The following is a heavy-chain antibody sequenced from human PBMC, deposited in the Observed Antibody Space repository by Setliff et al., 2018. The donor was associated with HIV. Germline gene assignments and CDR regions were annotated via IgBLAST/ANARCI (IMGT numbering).Heavy chain of an antibody. CDR1: GGSISSGSYY. D-gene: IGHD3-22*01. J-gene: IGHJ4*01. CDR2: IYTSGST. CDR3: ASLPPLYDSSGYYFDY. V-gene: IGHV4-61*02. Sequence: SSETMSLTCTVSGGSISSGSYYWSWIRQPAGKGLEWIGRIYTSGSTNYNPSLKSRVTISVDTSKNQFSLKLSSVSAADTAVYYCASLPPLYDSSGYYFDYWG.